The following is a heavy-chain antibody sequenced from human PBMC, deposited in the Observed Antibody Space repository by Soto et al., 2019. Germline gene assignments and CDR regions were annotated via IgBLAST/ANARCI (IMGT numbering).Heavy chain of an antibody. D-gene: IGHD3-10*01. J-gene: IGHJ4*02. CDR3: ARDNSFITLVRVVITRTPYYFDY. CDR2: IISSSSYI. Sequence: EVQLVESGGGLVKPGGSLRLSCAASGFTFSSYSMNWVRQAPGKGLDCVSSIISSSSYIYYADSVKGRFTISRDNAKNSLYLQMNSLRAEDTAVYDCARDNSFITLVRVVITRTPYYFDYLGQGTLVTVSS. CDR1: GFTFSSYS. V-gene: IGHV3-21*01.